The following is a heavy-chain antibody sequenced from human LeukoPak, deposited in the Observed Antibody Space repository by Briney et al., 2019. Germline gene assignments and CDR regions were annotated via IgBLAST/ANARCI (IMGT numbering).Heavy chain of an antibody. CDR2: INHSGST. CDR3: ARGQAVLDY. D-gene: IGHD6-19*01. CDR1: GFTFSSYG. Sequence: GSLRLSCAASGFTFSSYGMHWVRQPPGKGLEWIGEINHSGSTNYNPSLKSRVTISVDTSKNQFSLKLSSVTAADTAVYYCARGQAVLDYWGQGTLVTVSS. J-gene: IGHJ4*02. V-gene: IGHV4-34*01.